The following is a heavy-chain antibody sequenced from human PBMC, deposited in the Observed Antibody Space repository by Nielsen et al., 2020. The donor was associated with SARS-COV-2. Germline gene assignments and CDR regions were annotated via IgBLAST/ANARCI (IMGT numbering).Heavy chain of an antibody. Sequence: GGSLRLSCVASGFTFSNYAMTWVRQAPGKGLEWVSAISGSDSSASYADSVKGRFTISRDNSKNTLYLQMSGLRPEDTALYYCVRGMNYYYGMDVWGQGTTVTVSS. J-gene: IGHJ6*02. CDR3: VRGMNYYYGMDV. CDR2: ISGSDSSA. CDR1: GFTFSNYA. V-gene: IGHV3-23*01.